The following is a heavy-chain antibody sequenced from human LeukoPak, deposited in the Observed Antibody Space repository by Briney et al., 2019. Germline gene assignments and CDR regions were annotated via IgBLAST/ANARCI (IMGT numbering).Heavy chain of an antibody. V-gene: IGHV3-7*05. Sequence: GGSLRLSCAASGFTFSSYWMSWVRQAPGKGLEWVANIKQDGSEKYYVDSVKGRFTISRDNSKNSLYLQMNSLRTEDTALYYCAKDGRPYSSAYWYFDLWGRGTLVTVSS. D-gene: IGHD6-19*01. CDR2: IKQDGSEK. CDR3: AKDGRPYSSAYWYFDL. CDR1: GFTFSSYW. J-gene: IGHJ2*01.